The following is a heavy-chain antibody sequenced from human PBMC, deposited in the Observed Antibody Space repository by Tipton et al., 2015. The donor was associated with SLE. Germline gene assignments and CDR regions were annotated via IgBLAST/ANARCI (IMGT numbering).Heavy chain of an antibody. CDR1: GGSFSGYY. CDR2: INHSGST. J-gene: IGHJ4*02. V-gene: IGHV4-34*01. D-gene: IGHD4-17*01. CDR3: ARGYGSVVS. Sequence: TLSLTCAVYGGSFSGYYWSWIRQPPGKGLEWIGEINHSGSTNYNPSLKSRVTISVDTSKNQFSLKLSSVTAADTAVYYCARGYGSVVSWGQGTLVTVSS.